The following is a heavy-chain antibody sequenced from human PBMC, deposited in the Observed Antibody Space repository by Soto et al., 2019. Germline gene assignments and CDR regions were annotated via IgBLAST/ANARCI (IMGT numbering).Heavy chain of an antibody. CDR3: AKVLCLEGLCYYYYGLDV. J-gene: IGHJ6*02. Sequence: LACAASGFTFSNYAMSGVRQAPGQGLEWVSTISGGGGIYYADSVKGRFTISRDNSKNTLYLQMNSLRAEDTAVYYCAKVLCLEGLCYYYYGLDVWGQGTTVTVSS. V-gene: IGHV3-23*01. CDR1: GFTFSNYA. CDR2: ISGGGGI. D-gene: IGHD1-1*01.